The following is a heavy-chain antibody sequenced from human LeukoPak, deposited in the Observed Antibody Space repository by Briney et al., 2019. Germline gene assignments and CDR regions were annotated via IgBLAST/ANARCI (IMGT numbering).Heavy chain of an antibody. V-gene: IGHV4-59*01. Sequence: PSETLSLTCTVSGGSISSYYWSWLRQPPGKGLEWIGYIYYSGSTNYNPSLKSRVTISVDTSKNQFSLKLSSVTAADTAVYYCAREAAAAYFDYWGQGTLVTVSS. CDR3: AREAAAAYFDY. CDR2: IYYSGST. D-gene: IGHD6-13*01. J-gene: IGHJ4*02. CDR1: GGSISSYY.